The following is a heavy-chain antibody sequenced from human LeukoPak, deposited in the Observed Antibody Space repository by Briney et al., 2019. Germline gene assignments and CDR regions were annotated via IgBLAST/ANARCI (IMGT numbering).Heavy chain of an antibody. CDR1: GGSFSGYY. V-gene: IGHV4-34*01. Sequence: SETLSLTCAVYGGSFSGYYWSWIRQPPGKGLEWIGEINHSGSTNYNPSLKSRVTISVDTSKNQFSLKLSSVTAAGTAVYYCARGYWNWFDPWGQGTLVTVSS. CDR2: INHSGST. CDR3: ARGYWNWFDP. J-gene: IGHJ5*02. D-gene: IGHD2-15*01.